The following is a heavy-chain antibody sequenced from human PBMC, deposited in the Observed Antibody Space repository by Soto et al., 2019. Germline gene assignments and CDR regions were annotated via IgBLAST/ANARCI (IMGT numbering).Heavy chain of an antibody. CDR2: IWYDGSNK. CDR3: ARDTARAMVRIYYGMDV. J-gene: IGHJ6*02. CDR1: GFTFSSYG. V-gene: IGHV3-33*01. D-gene: IGHD3-10*01. Sequence: QVPLVESGGCVVQPGRSLRLSCAASGFTFSSYGMHWVRQAPGKGLEWVAVIWYDGSNKYYADSVKGRFTISRDNSKNTLYLQMNSLRAEDTAVYYCARDTARAMVRIYYGMDVWGQGTTVTVSS.